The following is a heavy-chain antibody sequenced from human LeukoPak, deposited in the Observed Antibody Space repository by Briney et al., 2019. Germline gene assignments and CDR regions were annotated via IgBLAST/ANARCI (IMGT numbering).Heavy chain of an antibody. CDR1: GGTFSSYA. CDR3: ARVTQYQLIWDWFDP. CDR2: IIPIFGTG. D-gene: IGHD2-2*01. J-gene: IGHJ5*02. Sequence: SVKVSCKASGGTFSSYAISWVRQAPGQGLEWMGRIIPIFGTGNYAQKFQGRVTITADESTSTAYMELSSLRSEDTAVYYCARVTQYQLIWDWFDPWGQGTLVTVSS. V-gene: IGHV1-69*13.